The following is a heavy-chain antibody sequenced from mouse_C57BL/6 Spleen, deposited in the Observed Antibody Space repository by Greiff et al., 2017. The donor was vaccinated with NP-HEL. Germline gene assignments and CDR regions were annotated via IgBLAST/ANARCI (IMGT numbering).Heavy chain of an antibody. J-gene: IGHJ2*01. CDR3: ARVDTTVVFDY. Sequence: EVQLVESEGGLVQPGSSMKLSCTASGFTFSDYYMAWVRQVPEKGLEWVANINYDGSSTYYLDSLKSRFIISRDNAKNILYLQMSSLKSEDTATYYCARVDTTVVFDYWGQGTTLTVSS. V-gene: IGHV5-16*01. CDR1: GFTFSDYY. D-gene: IGHD1-1*01. CDR2: INYDGSST.